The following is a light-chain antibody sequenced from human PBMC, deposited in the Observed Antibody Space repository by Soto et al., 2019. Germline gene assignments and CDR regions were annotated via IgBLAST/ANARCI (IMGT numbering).Light chain of an antibody. V-gene: IGLV2-14*01. CDR2: EVS. J-gene: IGLJ2*01. CDR1: SSDVGGYKY. CDR3: SSKSSGSTPML. Sequence: QSVLTQPASLSGSPGQSITISCTGTSSDVGGYKYVSWYQHHPGEAPKLIIYEVSNRPSGVSNRFSGSKSGNTASLTISGLQAEDESHYYCSSKSSGSTPMLFGGGTKGPS.